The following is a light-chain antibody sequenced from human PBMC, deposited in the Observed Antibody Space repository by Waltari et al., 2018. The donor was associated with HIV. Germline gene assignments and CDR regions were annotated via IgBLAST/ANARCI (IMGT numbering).Light chain of an antibody. CDR3: CSYASNYILI. V-gene: IGLV2-11*01. CDR2: DGS. CDR1: SSDVGGYDY. J-gene: IGLJ2*01. Sequence: QSALTQPRSVSGSPGQSVTISCTGTSSDVGGYDYVSWYQQHPGKAPKVIISDGSRRPSGVPDRFSASKSGNTASLTISGLQAADEADYFCCSYASNYILIFGGGTKLTVL.